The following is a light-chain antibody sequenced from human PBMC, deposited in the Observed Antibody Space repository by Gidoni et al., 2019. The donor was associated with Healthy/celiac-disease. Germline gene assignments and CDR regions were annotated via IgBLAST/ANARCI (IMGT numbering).Light chain of an antibody. Sequence: DSEMIQSPSSLSASVADRVSLTSRASQSISSYLNWYQQKPGKAPKHLIYAASSLQSWVPSRFSGSGSGTDFTLTISSLQPEDFATYYCQQRYSTLWTFGQGTKVEIK. CDR2: AAS. CDR3: QQRYSTLWT. V-gene: IGKV1-39*01. J-gene: IGKJ1*01. CDR1: QSISSY.